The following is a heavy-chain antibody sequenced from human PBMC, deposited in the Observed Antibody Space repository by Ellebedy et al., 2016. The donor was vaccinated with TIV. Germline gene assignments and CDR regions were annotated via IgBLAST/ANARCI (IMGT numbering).Heavy chain of an antibody. CDR1: GFTFRTYG. CDR2: IWYDGSNK. D-gene: IGHD5-12*01. V-gene: IGHV3-33*01. Sequence: GGSLRLSCAASGFTFRTYGMNWVRQAPGKGLEWVAVIWYDGSNKDYADSVKGRFTISRDNSKNTLYLKMKSLRAEDTSVYYSAREDSGYINYYYGMDVWGQGTTVSVSS. CDR3: AREDSGYINYYYGMDV. J-gene: IGHJ6*02.